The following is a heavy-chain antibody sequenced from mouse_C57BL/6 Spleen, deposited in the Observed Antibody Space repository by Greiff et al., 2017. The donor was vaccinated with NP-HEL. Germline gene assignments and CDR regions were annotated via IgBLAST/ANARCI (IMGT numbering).Heavy chain of an antibody. CDR1: GFTFSDYG. V-gene: IGHV5-17*01. CDR3: VYSNYDYAMDY. J-gene: IGHJ4*01. D-gene: IGHD2-5*01. CDR2: ISSGSSTI. Sequence: EVQLVESGGGLVKPGGSLKLSCAASGFTFSDYGMHWVRQAPEKGLEWVAYISSGSSTIYYAATVKGRFTISRDNAKNTLFLQMTSLRSEDTAMYYCVYSNYDYAMDYWGQGTSVTVSS.